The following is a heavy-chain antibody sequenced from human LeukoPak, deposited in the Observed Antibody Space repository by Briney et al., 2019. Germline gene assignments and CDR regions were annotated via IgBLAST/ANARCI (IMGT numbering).Heavy chain of an antibody. J-gene: IGHJ4*02. V-gene: IGHV1-69*04. Sequence: SVKVSCKASGGTFSSYAISWVRQAPGQGLEWMGRIIPILGIANYAQKFQGRVTITADKSTSTAYMERSSLRSEDTAVYYCARASSRDGYNPVDYWGQGTLVTVSS. CDR2: IIPILGIA. CDR1: GGTFSSYA. CDR3: ARASSRDGYNPVDY. D-gene: IGHD5-24*01.